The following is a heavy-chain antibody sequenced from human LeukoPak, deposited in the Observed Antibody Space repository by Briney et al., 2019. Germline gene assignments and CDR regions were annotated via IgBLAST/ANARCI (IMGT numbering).Heavy chain of an antibody. Sequence: ASVKVSCKASGYTFTGYYMHWVRQAPGQGLEWMGWINPNSGGTNYAQKFQGRVTMTRDTSISTAYMELSRLRSDDTAVYYCARDPYSSSWLSINWFDPWGQGTLVTVSS. V-gene: IGHV1-2*02. CDR1: GYTFTGYY. J-gene: IGHJ5*02. CDR3: ARDPYSSSWLSINWFDP. D-gene: IGHD6-13*01. CDR2: INPNSGGT.